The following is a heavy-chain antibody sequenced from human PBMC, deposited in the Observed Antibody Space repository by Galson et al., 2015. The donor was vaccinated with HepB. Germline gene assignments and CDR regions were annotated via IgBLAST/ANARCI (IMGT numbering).Heavy chain of an antibody. CDR2: IYSGGAT. V-gene: IGHV3-53*01. J-gene: IGHJ4*02. CDR3: ARSGPDYGFWKSGATSSIDGY. Sequence: SLRLSCAASGFTVSNTYMNWVRQAPGKGLEWVSVIYSGGATYYADSVKGRFTISRDNSKNTLYLHVNNLRAEDTAIYYCARSGPDYGFWKSGATSSIDGYWGQGTLVSVSS. CDR1: GFTVSNTY. D-gene: IGHD3-3*01.